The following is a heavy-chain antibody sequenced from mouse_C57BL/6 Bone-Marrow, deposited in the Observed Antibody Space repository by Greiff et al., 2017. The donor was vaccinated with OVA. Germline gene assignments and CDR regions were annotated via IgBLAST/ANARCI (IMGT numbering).Heavy chain of an antibody. CDR2: IDPSYSYT. CDR1: GYTFTSYW. Sequence: QVQLQQPGAELVRPGTSVKLSCKASGYTFTSYWMHWVKQRPGQGLEWIGVIDPSYSYTNYNQKFKGKATLTVDTSSSTAYMQLSSLTSEDSAVYYCAPGFYFDYWGQGTTLTVSS. CDR3: APGFYFDY. J-gene: IGHJ2*01. V-gene: IGHV1-59*01. D-gene: IGHD4-1*01.